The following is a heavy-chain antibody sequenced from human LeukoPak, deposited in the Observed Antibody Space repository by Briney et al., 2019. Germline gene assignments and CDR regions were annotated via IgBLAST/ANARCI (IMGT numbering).Heavy chain of an antibody. CDR1: GGSISSSSYY. V-gene: IGHV4-39*01. D-gene: IGHD2-21*01. CDR3: ASPAYCGGDCYSHAFDI. J-gene: IGHJ3*02. CDR2: ICYSGST. Sequence: SETLSLTCTVSGGSISSSSYYWGWIRQPPGKGLEWIGSICYSGSTYYNPSLKSRVTISVDTSKNQFSLKLSSVTAADTAVYYCASPAYCGGDCYSHAFDIWGQGTMVTVSS.